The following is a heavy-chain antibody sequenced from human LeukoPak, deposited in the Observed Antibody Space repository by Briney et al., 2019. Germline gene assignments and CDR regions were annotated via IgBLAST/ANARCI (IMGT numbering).Heavy chain of an antibody. D-gene: IGHD2-2*01. CDR2: IIPIFGRA. V-gene: IGHV1-69*06. Sequence: ASVKVSCKASGGTFSSYAISWVRQAPGQGLEWMGGIIPIFGRANYAQKFQGRVTITADKSTSTAYMELSSLRSEDTAVYYCARRWGPHCSSISCYWRDWYFDLWGRGTLVTVSS. J-gene: IGHJ2*01. CDR1: GGTFSSYA. CDR3: ARRWGPHCSSISCYWRDWYFDL.